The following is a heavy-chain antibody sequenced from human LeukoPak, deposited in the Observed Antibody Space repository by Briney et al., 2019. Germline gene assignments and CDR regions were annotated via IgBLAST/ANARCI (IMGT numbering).Heavy chain of an antibody. CDR3: ARAPPYYYDSSGYFNAFDI. J-gene: IGHJ3*02. CDR2: IYTSGSVRT. CDR1: GASISSGAYY. Sequence: SETLSLTCTVSGASISSGAYYWSWIRQPAGKGLEYIGRIYTSGSVRTNYNPSLKSRVTISVDTSKNQFSLNLRSVTASDTAVYYCARAPPYYYDSSGYFNAFDIWGQGTVVTVSS. V-gene: IGHV4-61*02. D-gene: IGHD3-22*01.